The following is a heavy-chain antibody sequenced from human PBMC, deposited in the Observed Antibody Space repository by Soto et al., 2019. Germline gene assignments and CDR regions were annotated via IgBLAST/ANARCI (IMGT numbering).Heavy chain of an antibody. J-gene: IGHJ5*02. CDR3: ARDKAADRPRPTFDP. D-gene: IGHD6-6*01. CDR2: ISAYNGNT. V-gene: IGHV1-18*03. CDR1: FYTFTSYG. Sequence: ASVXVSGKSSFYTFTSYGSILVLRAPGQGLECMGWISAYNGNTNYAQKLQGRVTMTTDKSTSTAYMELRSLRSDDMAVYYCARDKAADRPRPTFDPSGPGPLVTV.